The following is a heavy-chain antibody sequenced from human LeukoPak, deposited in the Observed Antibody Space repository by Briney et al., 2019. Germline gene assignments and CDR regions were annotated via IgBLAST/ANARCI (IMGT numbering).Heavy chain of an antibody. V-gene: IGHV3-48*03. CDR1: GFTFSDVE. J-gene: IGHJ4*02. CDR2: ISSSGTTV. CDR3: AGGLGSYSPDY. Sequence: PGGSLRLSCAASGFTFSDVELNWVRQAPGKGLEWVSYISSSGTTVYYADSVKGRFTISRDNAKSSLYLQMNSLRAEDTAVYYCAGGLGSYSPDYWGQGTLVTVSS. D-gene: IGHD3-10*01.